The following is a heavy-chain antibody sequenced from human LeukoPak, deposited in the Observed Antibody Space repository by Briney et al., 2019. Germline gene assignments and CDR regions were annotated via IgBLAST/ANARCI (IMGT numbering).Heavy chain of an antibody. CDR3: AKGGTYYYDSSGYYHKYYFDY. V-gene: IGHV3-48*01. D-gene: IGHD3-22*01. Sequence: GGSLRLSCAASGFTFSSYSMNWVRQAPGKGLEWVSYISSSSSTIYYADSVKGRFTISRDNAKNSLYLQMNSLRAEDTAVYYCAKGGTYYYDSSGYYHKYYFDYWGQGTLVTVSS. J-gene: IGHJ4*02. CDR2: ISSSSSTI. CDR1: GFTFSSYS.